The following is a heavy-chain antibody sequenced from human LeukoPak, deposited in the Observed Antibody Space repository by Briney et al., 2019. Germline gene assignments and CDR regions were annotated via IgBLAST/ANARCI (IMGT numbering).Heavy chain of an antibody. CDR2: INHSGST. CDR1: GGSFSGYY. J-gene: IGHJ4*02. D-gene: IGHD3-10*01. Sequence: SETLSLTCAVYGGSFSGYYWSWIRQPPGKGLEWIGEINHSGSTNYNPSLKSRVTISVDTSKNQFSLKLSSVTAADTAVCYCARGRVVRGVMAYWGQGTLVAVSS. CDR3: ARGRVVRGVMAY. V-gene: IGHV4-34*01.